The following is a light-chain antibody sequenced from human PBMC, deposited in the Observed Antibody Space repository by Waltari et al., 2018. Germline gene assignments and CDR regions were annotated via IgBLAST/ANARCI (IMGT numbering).Light chain of an antibody. J-gene: IGLJ1*01. CDR3: CSYAGSSTFYV. CDR2: EVS. Sequence: QSALTQPASVSGSPGQSITISCTGTSSDVGSYNLVSWYPHHPGKAPKLMIFEVSKRPSGVSNRFSGSKSGSTASLTISGLQAEDEADYYCCSYAGSSTFYVFGSGTKVTVL. CDR1: SSDVGSYNL. V-gene: IGLV2-23*02.